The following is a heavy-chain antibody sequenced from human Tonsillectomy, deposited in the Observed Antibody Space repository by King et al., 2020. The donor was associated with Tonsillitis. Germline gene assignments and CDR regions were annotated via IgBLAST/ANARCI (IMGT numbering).Heavy chain of an antibody. CDR3: ATDMTTQLLQFAMDV. D-gene: IGHD5-24*01. Sequence: VQLVESGGGVVQPGRSLRLSCAASGFTFSSYGMHWVRQAPGKGLEWVAVISYDGNNKYYADSVKGRFTISRDNSKNTLYLQMNSLRAEDTAVNYCATDMTTQLLQFAMDVWGQETTVTVSS. CDR1: GFTFSSYG. V-gene: IGHV3-30*03. CDR2: ISYDGNNK. J-gene: IGHJ6*02.